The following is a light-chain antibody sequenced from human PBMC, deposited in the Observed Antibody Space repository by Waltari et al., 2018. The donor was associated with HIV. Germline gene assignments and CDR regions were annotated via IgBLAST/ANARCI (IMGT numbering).Light chain of an antibody. CDR2: DAS. Sequence: EIVLTQSPATLSLSPGERATLSCRASQSVSNDLAWYQQKSGQAPRLLIYDASNMATGIPARFSASGSGTDFTLTISSLQPEDFAFYYCHQRSTWPRTFGQGTKVEIK. J-gene: IGKJ1*01. CDR1: QSVSND. CDR3: HQRSTWPRT. V-gene: IGKV3-11*01.